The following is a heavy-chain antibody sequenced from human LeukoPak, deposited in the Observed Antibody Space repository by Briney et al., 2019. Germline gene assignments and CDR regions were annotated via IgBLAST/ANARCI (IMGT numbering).Heavy chain of an antibody. V-gene: IGHV3-21*01. J-gene: IGHJ6*03. CDR2: ISSSSSYI. CDR3: ASGATVYLYYYYCMDV. Sequence: GGSLRLSCAASGFTFSSYSMNWVRQAPGKGLEWVSSISSSSSYIYYADSVKGRFTISRDNAKNSLYLQMNSLRAEDTAVYYCASGATVYLYYYYCMDVWGKGTTVTVSS. D-gene: IGHD1-26*01. CDR1: GFTFSSYS.